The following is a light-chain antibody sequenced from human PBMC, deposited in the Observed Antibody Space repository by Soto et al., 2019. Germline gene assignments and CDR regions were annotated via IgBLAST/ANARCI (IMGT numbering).Light chain of an antibody. CDR3: QQYYSIPYT. CDR1: QSVFYSSNNKNY. Sequence: DIVMTQSPDSLAVSLGERATINCKSSQSVFYSSNNKNYLAWYQQKPGQPPKLLIYWASTRESGVPDRFTGSGSVADFTLTISSLRAEDVAVYYCQQYYSIPYTFGQGTKLEIK. J-gene: IGKJ2*01. CDR2: WAS. V-gene: IGKV4-1*01.